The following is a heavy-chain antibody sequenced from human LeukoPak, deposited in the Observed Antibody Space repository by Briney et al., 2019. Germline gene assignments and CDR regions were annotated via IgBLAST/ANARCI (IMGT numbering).Heavy chain of an antibody. CDR3: ARDQDSSGYRSVGY. CDR1: GFTFSDYY. Sequence: AGGSLRLSCAASGFTFSDYYMSWVRQAPGKGLEWLSVIYSGGSTYYADSVKGRFTISRDNSKNTVYLLMNSLRGEDTAVYYCARDQDSSGYRSVGYWGQGTLVTVSS. J-gene: IGHJ4*02. D-gene: IGHD3-22*01. V-gene: IGHV3-66*01. CDR2: IYSGGST.